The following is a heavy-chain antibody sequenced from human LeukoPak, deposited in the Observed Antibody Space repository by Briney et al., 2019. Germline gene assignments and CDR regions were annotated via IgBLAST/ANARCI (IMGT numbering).Heavy chain of an antibody. Sequence: SETLSLTCAVYGESSFSRYYWSWIRQTPGGALEWIGEINHSGYTNYNPSFKRRVTLSIDTSKNQFSLRLNSVTAADTAVYYCSRQVVGNDYWGQGTLVTVSS. CDR1: GESSFSRYY. CDR2: INHSGYT. J-gene: IGHJ4*02. V-gene: IGHV4-34*01. D-gene: IGHD3-22*01. CDR3: SRQVVGNDY.